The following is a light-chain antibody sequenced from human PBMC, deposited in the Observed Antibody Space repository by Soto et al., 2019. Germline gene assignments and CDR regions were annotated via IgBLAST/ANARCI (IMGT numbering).Light chain of an antibody. J-gene: IGKJ4*01. CDR1: QTVRNNY. V-gene: IGKV3-20*01. CDR2: GAS. Sequence: EIVMTQSPATLSLSPGERATLSCRASQTVRNNYLAWYQQKPGQAPRLLIYGASSRATGVPDRFSGSGSGTHFTLTISRLEPEDFAVYYCQQYGGSPLTFGGGTKVDIK. CDR3: QQYGGSPLT.